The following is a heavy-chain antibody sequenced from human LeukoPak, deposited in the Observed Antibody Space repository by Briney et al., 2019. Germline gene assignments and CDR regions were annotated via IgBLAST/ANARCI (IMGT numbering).Heavy chain of an antibody. CDR2: ICSTTTTI. Sequence: PGGSLRLSCAASGFTLNNYRMIWVRQAPGKGLEWVSYICSTTTTISYADSVKGRFTISSDNAKNSLYPQMNSLRDEDTAVYYCARVQLACSGGGCYFGPFDPWGQGTLVTVPS. D-gene: IGHD2-15*01. CDR3: ARVQLACSGGGCYFGPFDP. J-gene: IGHJ5*02. V-gene: IGHV3-48*02. CDR1: GFTLNNYR.